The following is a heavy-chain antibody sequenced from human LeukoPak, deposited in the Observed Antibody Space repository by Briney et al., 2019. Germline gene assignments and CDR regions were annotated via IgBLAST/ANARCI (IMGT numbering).Heavy chain of an antibody. Sequence: SETLSLTCAVYGGSFSGYYWSWIRQPPGKGLEWIGEINHSGSTNYNPSLKSRVIISVDTSKNQFSLKLSSVTAADTAVYYCARDYRGYGSGAPFDSWGLGLLVAVSS. CDR1: GGSFSGYY. CDR3: ARDYRGYGSGAPFDS. CDR2: INHSGST. V-gene: IGHV4-34*01. D-gene: IGHD3-10*01. J-gene: IGHJ4*02.